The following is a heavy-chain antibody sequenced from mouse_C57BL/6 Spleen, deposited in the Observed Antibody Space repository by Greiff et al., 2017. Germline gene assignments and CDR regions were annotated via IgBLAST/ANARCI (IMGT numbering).Heavy chain of an antibody. CDR2: IWRGGST. D-gene: IGHD4-1*01. CDR3: AKRGQTGTGAMDY. V-gene: IGHV2-5*01. J-gene: IGHJ4*01. CDR1: GFSLTSYG. Sequence: QVQLQQPGPGLVQPSQSLSITCTVSGFSLTSYGVHWVRQSPGKGLEWLGVIWRGGSTDYNAAFMSRLSITKDNSKSQVFFKMNSLQADDTAIYYCAKRGQTGTGAMDYWGQGTSVTVSS.